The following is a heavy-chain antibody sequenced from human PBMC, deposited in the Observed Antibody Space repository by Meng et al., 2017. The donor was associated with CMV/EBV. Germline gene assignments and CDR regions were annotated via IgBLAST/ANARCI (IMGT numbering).Heavy chain of an antibody. CDR2: IYSGGST. V-gene: IGHV3-53*01. D-gene: IGHD5-18*01. CDR3: ARDRRYGYGQRWYYGMDV. CDR1: GFTFSSYS. J-gene: IGHJ6*02. Sequence: GESLKISCAASGFTFSSYSMNWVRQAPGKGLEWVSVIYSGGSTYYADSVKGRFTISRDNSKNTLYLQMNSLRAEDTAVYYCARDRRYGYGQRWYYGMDVWGQGTTVTVSS.